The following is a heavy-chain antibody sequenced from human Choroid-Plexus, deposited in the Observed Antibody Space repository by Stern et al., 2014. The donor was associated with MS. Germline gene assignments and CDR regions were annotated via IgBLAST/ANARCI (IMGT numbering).Heavy chain of an antibody. Sequence: QDQLVQSGAEVKEPGASVKVSCKTSGYIFTGYYIHWVRQAPGQGLEWMAWINPNTGGTKYAQKFQGRVTMSRDTSISTAYVELSSLTSDDTAVYYCARDQRGITIFGVVTDYYYLGMDVWGQGTTVTVSS. D-gene: IGHD3-3*01. CDR2: INPNTGGT. J-gene: IGHJ6*02. V-gene: IGHV1-2*02. CDR1: GYIFTGYY. CDR3: ARDQRGITIFGVVTDYYYLGMDV.